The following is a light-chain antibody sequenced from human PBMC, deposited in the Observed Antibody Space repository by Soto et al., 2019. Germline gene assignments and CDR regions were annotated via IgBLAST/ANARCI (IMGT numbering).Light chain of an antibody. CDR1: QSVSSN. CDR3: QQYNVWPPLT. J-gene: IGKJ4*01. Sequence: VVMTHSPGTLSVSPGKRSTLCLRASQSVSSNLAWYQQKPGQAPRLLIYGASTRATGIPARFSGSGSGTEFTLTICSLQSEDFALYYCQQYNVWPPLTFGGGTKVDIK. V-gene: IGKV3-15*01. CDR2: GAS.